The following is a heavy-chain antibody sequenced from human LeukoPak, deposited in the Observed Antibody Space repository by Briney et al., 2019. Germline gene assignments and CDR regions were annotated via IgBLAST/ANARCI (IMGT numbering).Heavy chain of an antibody. D-gene: IGHD5-18*01. CDR3: ARAYSYGYGYYYYYYMDV. Sequence: SETLSLTCTVSGDSISSYYWSWIRQPAGKGLEWIGRIYTSGSTNYNPSLKSRVTMSVDTSKNQFSLKLSSVTAADTAVYYRARAYSYGYGYYYYYYMDVWGKGTTVTVSS. CDR2: IYTSGST. CDR1: GDSISSYY. J-gene: IGHJ6*03. V-gene: IGHV4-4*07.